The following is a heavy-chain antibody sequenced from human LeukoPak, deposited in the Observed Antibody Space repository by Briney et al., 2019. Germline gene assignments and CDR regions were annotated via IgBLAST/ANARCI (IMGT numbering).Heavy chain of an antibody. CDR2: INLNSGGT. J-gene: IGHJ4*02. D-gene: IGHD1-26*01. V-gene: IGHV1-2*06. Sequence: ASVKVSCKASGYTFTGYFMHWVRQAPGQGLEWMGRINLNSGGTSYAQNFQDRVIMTRDTSISTAYVELSRLTSDDTAVYYCARDLSSTSNWEFDFWGQGTLVTVSS. CDR1: GYTFTGYF. CDR3: ARDLSSTSNWEFDF.